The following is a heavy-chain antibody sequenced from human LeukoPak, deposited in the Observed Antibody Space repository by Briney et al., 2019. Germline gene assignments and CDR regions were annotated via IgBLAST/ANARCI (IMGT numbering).Heavy chain of an antibody. CDR3: AKYSDYSKGIFDY. CDR2: ISSSGSTI. D-gene: IGHD5-12*01. V-gene: IGHV3-11*01. CDR1: GFTFSDYY. J-gene: IGHJ4*02. Sequence: GGSLRLSCAASGFTFSDYYMSWIRQAPGKGLEWVSYISSSGSTIYYADSVKGRFTISRDNSKNTLYLQMNSLRAEDTAVYYCAKYSDYSKGIFDYWGQGTLVTVSS.